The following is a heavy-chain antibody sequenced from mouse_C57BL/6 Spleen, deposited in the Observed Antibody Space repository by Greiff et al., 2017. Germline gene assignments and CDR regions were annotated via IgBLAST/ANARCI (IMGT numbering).Heavy chain of an antibody. V-gene: IGHV1-76*01. Sequence: QVQLQQSGAELVRPGASVKLSCKASGYTFTDYYINWVKQRPGQGLEWIARIYPGSGNTYYNEKFKGKATLTAEKSSSTAYMQLSSLTSEDSAVYFCARGITTVDYAMDYWGQGTSVTVSS. CDR2: IYPGSGNT. CDR3: ARGITTVDYAMDY. CDR1: GYTFTDYY. J-gene: IGHJ4*01. D-gene: IGHD1-1*01.